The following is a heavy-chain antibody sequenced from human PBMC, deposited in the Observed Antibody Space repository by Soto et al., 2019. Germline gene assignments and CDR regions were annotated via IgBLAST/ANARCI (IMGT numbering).Heavy chain of an antibody. V-gene: IGHV3-23*01. D-gene: IGHD5-12*01. CDR3: AKTIRDGYSGRWYYFGY. Sequence: EVQLLESGGDLVQPGGSLRLSCAASGFTFTNYAMTWVRQAPGKGLEWVSTISGGGSITYYADSLKGRFTISRDNSKNTLYLQINCLGAEDTAVSYCAKTIRDGYSGRWYYFGYWGQGSLVTVSS. CDR1: GFTFTNYA. J-gene: IGHJ4*02. CDR2: ISGGGSIT.